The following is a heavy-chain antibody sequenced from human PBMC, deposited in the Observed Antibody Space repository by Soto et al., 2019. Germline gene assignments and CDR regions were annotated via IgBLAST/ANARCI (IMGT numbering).Heavy chain of an antibody. CDR1: GQSFSGHS. CDR2: INESGST. Sequence: QVQLQQWGAGLVKPSETLSLSCAVYGQSFSGHSWAWIRQPPGKGLEWIGEINESGSTYYNPSLTSRVPISTGTSKNQFSLKLSSVGAADTAAYFCARGSGIVALPGELEDVKYDYWGQGTLVNVSS. J-gene: IGHJ4*02. V-gene: IGHV4-34*01. D-gene: IGHD1-1*01. CDR3: ARGSGIVALPGELEDVKYDY.